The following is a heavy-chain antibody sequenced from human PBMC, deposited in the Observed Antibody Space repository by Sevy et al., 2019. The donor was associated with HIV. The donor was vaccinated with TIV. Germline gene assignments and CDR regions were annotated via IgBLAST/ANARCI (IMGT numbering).Heavy chain of an antibody. V-gene: IGHV1-2*02. CDR1: GYTFTGYY. CDR3: ARDLTMTRFDI. Sequence: ASVKVSCKASGYTFTGYYMHWVRQAPGQGLEWMGWINPNSGGTNYAQMFQGRVTMTRDTSISTAYMELSRLRSDDTAVYYCARDLTMTRFDIWGQGTMVTVSS. J-gene: IGHJ3*02. CDR2: INPNSGGT. D-gene: IGHD3-22*01.